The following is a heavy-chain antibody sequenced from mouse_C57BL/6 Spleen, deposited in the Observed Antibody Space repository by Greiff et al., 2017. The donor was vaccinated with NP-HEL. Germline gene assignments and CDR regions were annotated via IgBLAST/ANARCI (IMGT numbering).Heavy chain of an antibody. CDR2: IDPSDSYT. J-gene: IGHJ3*01. CDR1: GYTFTSYW. CDR3: ARDLRWFAY. Sequence: QVHVKQPGAELVMPGASVKLSCKATGYTFTSYWMHWVKQRPGQGLEWIGEIDPSDSYTNYNQKFKGKSTLTVDKSSSTAYMQLSSLTSEDSAVYYCARDLRWFAYWGQGTLVTVSA. D-gene: IGHD1-1*01. V-gene: IGHV1-69*01.